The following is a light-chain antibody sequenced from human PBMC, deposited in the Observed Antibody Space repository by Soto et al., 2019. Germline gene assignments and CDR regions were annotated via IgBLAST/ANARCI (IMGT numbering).Light chain of an antibody. CDR3: GAWDTNVDLRCV. J-gene: IGLJ3*02. CDR1: YSNIGNNY. CDR2: DNN. V-gene: IGLV1-51*01. Sequence: QSVLTQPPSVSAAPGQNVTISCSGSYSNIGNNYVSWYQQFPGTAPKLLIYDNNQRPSGIPDRFSGSKSGTSATLGITGLQTGDEADYYCGAWDTNVDLRCVFGGGTKLTVL.